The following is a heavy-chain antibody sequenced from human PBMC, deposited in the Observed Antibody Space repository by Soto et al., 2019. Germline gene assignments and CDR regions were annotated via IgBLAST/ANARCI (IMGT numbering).Heavy chain of an antibody. CDR1: GASIDTITYY. CDR2: VYYGGNA. CDR3: AAYSGHFDY. Sequence: QVLLKESGPGLVRPTETLSLTCTVSGASIDTITYYWGWIRQPPGKGLEWIGSVYYGGNAYYSPSLRSRITISVDTSKNQFFLHLNSVTAADTAVYSCAAYSGHFDYCG. V-gene: IGHV4-39*01. J-gene: IGHJ4*01. D-gene: IGHD5-12*01.